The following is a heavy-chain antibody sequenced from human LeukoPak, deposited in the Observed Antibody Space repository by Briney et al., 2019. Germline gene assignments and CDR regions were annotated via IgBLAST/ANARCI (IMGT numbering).Heavy chain of an antibody. CDR1: GLTGSHNY. J-gene: IGHJ5*02. V-gene: IGHV3-53*01. D-gene: IGHD4-17*01. CDR2: IHTSGDT. CDR3: IVFGDSNH. Sequence: GGSLRLSCAASGLTGSHNYVSWVRQAPGKGLEWVSAIHTSGDTCYADSVKGRFTISRDTSKNTLYLQINSLGVEDTAVYYCIVFGDSNHWGQGTLVTVSS.